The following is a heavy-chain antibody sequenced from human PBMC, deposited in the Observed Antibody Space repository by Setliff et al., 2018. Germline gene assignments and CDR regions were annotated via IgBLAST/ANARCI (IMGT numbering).Heavy chain of an antibody. CDR2: IDQSGST. V-gene: IGHV4-34*01. J-gene: IGHJ4*02. CDR1: GDSFSGYF. D-gene: IGHD6-19*01. Sequence: LSLTCAVYGDSFSGYFWTWIRQPPGKGLEWIGDIDQSGSTNYNPSLKSRLTISVDTSKNQFSLRLKSVTAADTAVYYCARGNSRSSVWYVVPHFDYWGQGTLVTVSS. CDR3: ARGNSRSSVWYVVPHFDY.